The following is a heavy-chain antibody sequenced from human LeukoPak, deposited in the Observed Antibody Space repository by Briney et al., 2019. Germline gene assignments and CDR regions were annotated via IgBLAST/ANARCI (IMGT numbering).Heavy chain of an antibody. CDR3: ARADDPYFPPDY. CDR1: GYTFTSYY. D-gene: IGHD3-9*01. Sequence: ASVKVSCKASGYTFTSYYMHWVRQAPGQGLEWMGIINPSGGSTSYAQKFQGRVTITRDTSASTAYMELSSLRSEDTAVYYCARADDPYFPPDYWGQGTLVTVSS. CDR2: INPSGGST. J-gene: IGHJ4*02. V-gene: IGHV1-46*01.